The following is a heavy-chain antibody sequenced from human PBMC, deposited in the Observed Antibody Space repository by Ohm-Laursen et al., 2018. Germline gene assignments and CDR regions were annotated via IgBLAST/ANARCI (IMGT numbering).Heavy chain of an antibody. CDR2: IKQDGSEK. CDR3: ARGGWGFDH. CDR1: GITFSTYW. D-gene: IGHD3-10*01. Sequence: SLRLSCAASGITFSTYWMSWVRQAPGKGLEWVANIKQDGSEKYYVDSVKGRFTISRDNAKNSLYLQMNSLRAEDTAVYYCARGGWGFDHWGQGTLVTVSS. V-gene: IGHV3-7*01. J-gene: IGHJ4*02.